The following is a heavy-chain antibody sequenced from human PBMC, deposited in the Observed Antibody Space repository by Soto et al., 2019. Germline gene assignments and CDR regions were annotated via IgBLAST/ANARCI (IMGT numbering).Heavy chain of an antibody. V-gene: IGHV4-59*12. CDR3: ARGSYTSTWY. D-gene: IGHD6-13*01. Sequence: SETLSLTCTVSGGSISSYYWSWIRQPPGKGLEWIGYIYYSGSTNYNPSLKSRMTINPDTSKNQFSLELNSVTPEDTAVYYCARGSYTSTWYWGQGTLVTVSS. CDR2: IYYSGST. J-gene: IGHJ4*02. CDR1: GGSISSYY.